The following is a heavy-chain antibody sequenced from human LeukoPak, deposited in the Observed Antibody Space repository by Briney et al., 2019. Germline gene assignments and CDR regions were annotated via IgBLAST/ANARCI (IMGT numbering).Heavy chain of an antibody. Sequence: GYIYYSGSTYYNPSLKSRVTISVDTSKNQFSLKLSSVTAADTAVYYCARAAYDSSGYYLNYWGQGTLVTVSS. D-gene: IGHD3-22*01. CDR3: ARAAYDSSGYYLNY. CDR2: IYYSGST. V-gene: IGHV4-31*02. J-gene: IGHJ4*02.